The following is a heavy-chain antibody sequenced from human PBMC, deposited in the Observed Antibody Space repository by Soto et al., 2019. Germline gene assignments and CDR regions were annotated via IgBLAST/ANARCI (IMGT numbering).Heavy chain of an antibody. CDR3: ARGHSSSRYYYYYMDV. Sequence: ASVKVSCKASGYTFTSYDINWVRQATGQGLEWMGWMNPNSGNTGYAQKFQGRVTMTTNTSISTANMELSSLRSEDTAVYYCARGHSSSRYYYYYMDVWGKGTTVTVSS. J-gene: IGHJ6*03. V-gene: IGHV1-8*01. CDR1: GYTFTSYD. CDR2: MNPNSGNT. D-gene: IGHD6-13*01.